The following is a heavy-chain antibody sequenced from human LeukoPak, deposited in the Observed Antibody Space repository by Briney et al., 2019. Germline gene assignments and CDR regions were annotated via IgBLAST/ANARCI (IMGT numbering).Heavy chain of an antibody. CDR1: GFTFSSYG. D-gene: IGHD2-15*01. J-gene: IGHJ4*02. Sequence: PGRSLRLSCAASGFTFSSYGMHWVRQAPGKGLEWVAVISYDGSNKYYADSVKGRFTISRDNSKNTLYLQMNSLRAEDTAVYYCAKISGNCSGGSCYYWGQGTLVTVSS. CDR2: ISYDGSNK. CDR3: AKISGNCSGGSCYY. V-gene: IGHV3-30-3*02.